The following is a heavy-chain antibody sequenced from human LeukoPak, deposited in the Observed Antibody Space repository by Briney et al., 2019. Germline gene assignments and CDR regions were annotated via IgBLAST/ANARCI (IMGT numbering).Heavy chain of an antibody. D-gene: IGHD1/OR15-1a*01. CDR1: GYTFTGYC. CDR3: ARNWNKFKNYYYYYMDV. Sequence: ASVKVSCKASGYTFTGYCMHWVRQAPGRGLEWMGWINPNSGGKNYAPKFQGRVTITRDTSISTAYMELSRLRSDDTAVYYCARNWNKFKNYYYYYMDVWGKGTTVTVSS. CDR2: INPNSGGK. J-gene: IGHJ6*03. V-gene: IGHV1-2*02.